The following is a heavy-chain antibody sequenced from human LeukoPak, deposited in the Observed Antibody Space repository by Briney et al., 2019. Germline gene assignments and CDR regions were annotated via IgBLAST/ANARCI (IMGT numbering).Heavy chain of an antibody. J-gene: IGHJ6*02. D-gene: IGHD3-3*01. CDR2: INADGTTT. V-gene: IGHV3-74*01. CDR1: GFNFSDHW. Sequence: GGSLRLSCAASGFNFSDHWMHWVRQGPGKGLVWVSRINADGTTTKYAGSVKGRFTISRDNAKNTVYLQMNSLRDEDAAVYYCAREATIFYDMDVWGQGTTVTVS. CDR3: AREATIFYDMDV.